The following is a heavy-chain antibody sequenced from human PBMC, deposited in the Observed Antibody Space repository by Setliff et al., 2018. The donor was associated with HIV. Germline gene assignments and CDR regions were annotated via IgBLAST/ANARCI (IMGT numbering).Heavy chain of an antibody. CDR3: ARGVNPTYYDFWSGNYMRKYYYYYMDV. J-gene: IGHJ6*03. V-gene: IGHV4-34*01. CDR1: GRSLSGYY. D-gene: IGHD3-3*01. Sequence: PSETLSLTCAVYGRSLSGYYWSWIRQPPGKGLEWIGEINQSGSTNYNPSLKSRVTISVDTSKNQFSLKRSSATAADTAVYYCARGVNPTYYDFWSGNYMRKYYYYYMDVWGKGTTGTV. CDR2: INQSGST.